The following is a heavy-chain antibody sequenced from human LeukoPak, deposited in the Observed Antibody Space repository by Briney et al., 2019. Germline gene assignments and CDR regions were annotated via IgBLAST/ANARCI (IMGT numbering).Heavy chain of an antibody. J-gene: IGHJ5*02. V-gene: IGHV1-69*13. CDR1: GGTFSDHI. D-gene: IGHD3-10*01. Sequence: ASVKVSCKASGGTFSDHIIFWVRQAPGQGLEWMGGIIPIFGTANYAQKFQGRVTITADESTSTAYMELSSLRSEDTAVYYCARAGWFGELAWFDPWGQGTLVTVSS. CDR2: IIPIFGTA. CDR3: ARAGWFGELAWFDP.